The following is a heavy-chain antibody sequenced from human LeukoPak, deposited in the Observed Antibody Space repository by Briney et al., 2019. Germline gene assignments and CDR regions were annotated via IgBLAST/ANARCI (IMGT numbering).Heavy chain of an antibody. Sequence: GGSLRLSCAASGFTFDDYGMSWARQAPGKGLEWVSGINWDGGSRGYADSVKGRFTISRYNAKNFLYLQMNSLRAEDTALYYCARTVSSAGWSDDAFDIWGQGTMVTVSS. CDR2: INWDGGSR. J-gene: IGHJ3*02. CDR1: GFTFDDYG. D-gene: IGHD6-19*01. V-gene: IGHV3-20*04. CDR3: ARTVSSAGWSDDAFDI.